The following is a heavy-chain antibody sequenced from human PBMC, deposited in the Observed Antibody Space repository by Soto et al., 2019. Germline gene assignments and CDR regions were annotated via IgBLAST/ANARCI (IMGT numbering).Heavy chain of an antibody. CDR3: ARQRTTVVTQAYFDH. CDR1: GESISSSSYY. V-gene: IGHV4-39*01. D-gene: IGHD2-21*02. Sequence: SETLSLTCIVSGESISSSSYYWGWIRQRRGKGLEWLGSIYYSGRTYYNPSFKSRVTISIDTSKTHFSLKLSSVTATDTAVYYCARQRTTVVTQAYFDHWGQGALVTVSS. J-gene: IGHJ4*02. CDR2: IYYSGRT.